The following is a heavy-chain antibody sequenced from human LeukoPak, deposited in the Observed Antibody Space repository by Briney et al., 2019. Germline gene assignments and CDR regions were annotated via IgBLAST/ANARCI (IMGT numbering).Heavy chain of an antibody. CDR2: MNPNSGNT. V-gene: IGHV1-8*03. Sequence: GASVKVSCKASGYTFTSYDINWVRQATGQGLEWMGWMNPNSGNTGYAQKFQGRVTITRNTSISTAYMELSSLRSEDTAVYYCARVSPSPYYDFWSGYYTGGGYWYFDLWGRGTLVTVSS. CDR3: ARVSPSPYYDFWSGYYTGGGYWYFDL. D-gene: IGHD3-3*01. CDR1: GYTFTSYD. J-gene: IGHJ2*01.